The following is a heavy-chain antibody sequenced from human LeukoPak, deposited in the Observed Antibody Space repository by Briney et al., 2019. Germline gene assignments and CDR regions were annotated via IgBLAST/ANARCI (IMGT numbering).Heavy chain of an antibody. J-gene: IGHJ4*02. V-gene: IGHV6-1*01. D-gene: IGHD6-19*01. CDR1: GDSVSSNSAA. CDR2: TYYRSKWYN. CDR3: ARHCPSSGWSHLLGIYDY. Sequence: SQTLSLTCAISGDSVSSNSAAWNWIRQSPSSGLEWLGRTYYRSKWYNDYAVSVKSRITINPDTSKNQFSLQLNSVTPEDTAVYYCARHCPSSGWSHLLGIYDYWGQGTLVTVSS.